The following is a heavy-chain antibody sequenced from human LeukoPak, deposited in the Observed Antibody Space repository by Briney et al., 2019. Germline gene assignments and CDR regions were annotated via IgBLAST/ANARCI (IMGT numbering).Heavy chain of an antibody. J-gene: IGHJ4*02. CDR3: ARVGYSGWNLEY. V-gene: IGHV3-7*01. D-gene: IGHD5-12*01. Sequence: PGGSLRLSCAASGFTIRSYWMSWVRQAPGKGLEWVANINQDGSVKYYVDSVKGRFTISRDNAKNSLYVQMNSLRDEDTAVYYCARVGYSGWNLEYWGQGTLVTVSS. CDR1: GFTIRSYW. CDR2: INQDGSVK.